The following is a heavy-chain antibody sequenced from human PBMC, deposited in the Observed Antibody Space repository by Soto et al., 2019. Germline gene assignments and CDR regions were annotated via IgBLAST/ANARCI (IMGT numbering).Heavy chain of an antibody. D-gene: IGHD3-22*01. CDR1: GFTFSSYG. V-gene: IGHV3-30*03. J-gene: IGHJ4*02. CDR2: ISYDGSNK. CDR3: VRDSYYYDSSGYLGEVY. Sequence: PGGSLRLSCAASGFTFSSYGMHWVRQAPGKGLEWVAVISYDGSNKYYVDPVKGRFTISRDNSQDTLYLQMNNLRAEDTAVYYCVRDSYYYDSSGYLGEVYWGQGTLVTVSS.